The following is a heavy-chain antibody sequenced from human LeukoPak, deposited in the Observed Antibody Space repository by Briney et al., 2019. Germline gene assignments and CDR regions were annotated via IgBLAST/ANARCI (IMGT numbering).Heavy chain of an antibody. J-gene: IGHJ4*02. D-gene: IGHD3-22*01. CDR2: ISYDGSNN. Sequence: GGSLRLSCAASGFTFSSYGMHWVRQAPGKGLEWVALISYDGSNNHYADSVKGRFTISRDDSKNTLYLQMNSLRAGDTAVYYCARKYYDSSGYLYFDYWGQGTLVTVSS. CDR1: GFTFSSYG. CDR3: ARKYYDSSGYLYFDY. V-gene: IGHV3-30*03.